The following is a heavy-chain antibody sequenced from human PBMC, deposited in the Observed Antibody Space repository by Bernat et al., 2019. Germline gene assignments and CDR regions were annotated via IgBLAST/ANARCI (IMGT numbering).Heavy chain of an antibody. CDR2: IFYTGST. V-gene: IGHV4-39*01. CDR1: GGSISSHDDY. CDR3: ARRRSDRNWFDP. J-gene: IGHJ5*02. D-gene: IGHD6-19*01. Sequence: QLQLQESGPGLVKPSETLSLTCIVSGGSISSHDDYWALIRQPPGKGLEWIGSIFYTGSTYYNPSLKSRLTMSVDRSKNQFSLQRSSVTATDTAVYYCARRRSDRNWFDPWGQGTLVTVSS.